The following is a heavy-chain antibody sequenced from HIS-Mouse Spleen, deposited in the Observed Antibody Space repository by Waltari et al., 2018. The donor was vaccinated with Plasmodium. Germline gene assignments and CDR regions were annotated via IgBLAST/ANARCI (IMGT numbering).Heavy chain of an antibody. J-gene: IGHJ5*02. CDR3: ARGVGYSSSWYWFDP. CDR1: GYSISSGYY. CDR2: IYHSGST. D-gene: IGHD6-13*01. V-gene: IGHV4-38-2*02. Sequence: QVQLQESGPGLVKPSETLSLPCTVSGYSISSGYYWGWLRQPPGKGLEWIGSIYHSGSTYYNPSLKSRVTISVDTSKNQFSLKLSSVTAADTAVYYCARGVGYSSSWYWFDPWGQGTLVTVSS.